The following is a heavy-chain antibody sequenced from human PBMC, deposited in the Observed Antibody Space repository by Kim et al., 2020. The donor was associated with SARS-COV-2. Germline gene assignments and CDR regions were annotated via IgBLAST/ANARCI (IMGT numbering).Heavy chain of an antibody. V-gene: IGHV4-34*01. CDR2: INHSGST. Sequence: SETLSLTCAVYGGSFSGYYWSWIRQPPGKGLEWIGEINHSGSTNYNPSLKSRVTISVDTSKNQFSLKLSSVTAADTAVYYCARLRWLQHKGIRCFDYWGQGTLVTVSS. J-gene: IGHJ4*02. CDR3: ARLRWLQHKGIRCFDY. CDR1: GGSFSGYY. D-gene: IGHD5-18*01.